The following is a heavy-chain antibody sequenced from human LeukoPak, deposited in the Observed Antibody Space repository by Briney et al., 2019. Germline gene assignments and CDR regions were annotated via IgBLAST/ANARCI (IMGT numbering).Heavy chain of an antibody. CDR1: GFTFNSYA. D-gene: IGHD6-19*01. V-gene: IGHV3-23*01. CDR3: AKTVAGGSYYYGMDV. CDR2: ISGSGGTT. J-gene: IGHJ6*02. Sequence: PGGSLRLSCAASGFTFNSYAMNWVRQAPGKGLEWVSAISGSGGTTYYADSVKGRFTISRDNSKNTLYLQMNSLRAEDTAGYYCAKTVAGGSYYYGMDVWGQGTTVTVSS.